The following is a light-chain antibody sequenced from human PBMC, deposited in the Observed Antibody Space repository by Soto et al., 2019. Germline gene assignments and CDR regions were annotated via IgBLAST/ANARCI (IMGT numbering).Light chain of an antibody. CDR1: SSNI. Sequence: QSVLTQPPSVSAAPGQKVTISCSGSSSNIVSWYKQLPGTAPKLLIYDNNKRPSGIPDRFSGSKSGTSATLGITGLQTGDEADYYCGTWDTSLSAVVFGGGTQLTVL. CDR2: DNN. V-gene: IGLV1-51*01. J-gene: IGLJ2*01. CDR3: GTWDTSLSAVV.